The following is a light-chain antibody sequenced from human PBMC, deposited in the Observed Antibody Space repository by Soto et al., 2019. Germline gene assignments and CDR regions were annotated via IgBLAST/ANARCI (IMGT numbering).Light chain of an antibody. Sequence: DIQMTQSPSPLSASVGDRVTITCRASQSVSRYLNWYQQKPGRAPKLLIHTASSLQSGVPSRFSGRGSGTDFTLTISSLQPEDFATYYCQQYYTIPSFGPGTEVDVK. V-gene: IGKV1-39*01. CDR3: QQYYTIPS. CDR1: QSVSRY. J-gene: IGKJ3*01. CDR2: TAS.